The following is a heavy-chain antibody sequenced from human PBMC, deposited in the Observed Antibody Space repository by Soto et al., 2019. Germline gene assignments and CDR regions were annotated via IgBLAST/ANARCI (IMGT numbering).Heavy chain of an antibody. D-gene: IGHD3-22*01. CDR3: ARDLDYYDSSGYYYDGDY. CDR1: GGTFSSYA. J-gene: IGHJ4*01. CDR2: IIPIFGTA. V-gene: IGHV1-69*13. Sequence: SVKVSCKASGGTFSSYAISWVRQAPGQGLEWMGGIIPIFGTANYAQKFQGRVTITAXXXXXXAXMXLXXXRSEDTAVYYCARDLDYYDSSGYYYDGDYWG.